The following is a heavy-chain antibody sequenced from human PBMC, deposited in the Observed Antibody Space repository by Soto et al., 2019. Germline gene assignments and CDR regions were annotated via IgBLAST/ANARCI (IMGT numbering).Heavy chain of an antibody. V-gene: IGHV4-61*01. CDR2: IYYSGST. CDR1: GGSARSGSCY. Sequence: PSETQGVTDTVSGGSARSGSCYGSWIRQPPGKGLEWIGYIYYSGSTNYNPSLKSRVTISVDTSKNQFSLKLSSVTAADTAVYYCARVRYRELWLIGYWGQGTLVTVTS. CDR3: ARVRYRELWLIGY. D-gene: IGHD3-10*01. J-gene: IGHJ4*02.